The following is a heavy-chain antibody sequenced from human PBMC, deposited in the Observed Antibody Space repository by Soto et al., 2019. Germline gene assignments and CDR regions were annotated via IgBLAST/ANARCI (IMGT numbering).Heavy chain of an antibody. CDR2: ISAYNGNT. J-gene: IGHJ6*02. Sequence: GSVKVSCKASGYTFTSYGISWVRQAPGQGLEWMGWISAYNGNTNYAQKLQGRVTMTTDTSTSTAYMELRSLRSDDTAVYYCARDLGMVRGPECMDVWGQGTTVTVSS. V-gene: IGHV1-18*01. D-gene: IGHD3-10*01. CDR1: GYTFTSYG. CDR3: ARDLGMVRGPECMDV.